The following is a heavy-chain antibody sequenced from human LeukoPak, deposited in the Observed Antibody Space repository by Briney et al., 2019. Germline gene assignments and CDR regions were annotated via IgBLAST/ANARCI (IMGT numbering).Heavy chain of an antibody. CDR3: ASIPVYYYYYYMDV. Sequence: GGSLRLSCAASGFIFSSYSMNWVRQAPGKGLEWVSYISSSSSTMYYADSVKGRFTISRDNAKNSLYLQMNSLRAEDTAVYYCASIPVYYYYYYMDVWGKGTTVTVSS. CDR1: GFIFSSYS. CDR2: ISSSSSTM. D-gene: IGHD2-2*02. V-gene: IGHV3-48*04. J-gene: IGHJ6*03.